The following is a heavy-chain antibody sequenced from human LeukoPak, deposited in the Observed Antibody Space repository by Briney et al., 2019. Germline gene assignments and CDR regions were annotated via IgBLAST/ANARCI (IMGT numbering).Heavy chain of an antibody. CDR2: INAYNGNT. J-gene: IGHJ3*02. D-gene: IGHD2-15*01. Sequence: GASVKVSCKASGYTFTNYGISWVRQAPGQGLEWMGWINAYNGNTNYGKKLQGRGTMTTDTSTNTAYMELRSLSSDDTALYYCAREGSSYCSGDSCYGDAFDIWGQGTMVTVSS. CDR1: GYTFTNYG. CDR3: AREGSSYCSGDSCYGDAFDI. V-gene: IGHV1-18*01.